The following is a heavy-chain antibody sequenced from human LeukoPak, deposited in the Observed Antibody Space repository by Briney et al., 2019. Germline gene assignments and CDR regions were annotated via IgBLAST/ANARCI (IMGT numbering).Heavy chain of an antibody. CDR3: ARDRQGYSSSWHAFDI. D-gene: IGHD6-13*01. V-gene: IGHV3-30-3*01. CDR1: GFSFSRYD. Sequence: GGSLRLSCAASGFSFSRYDMHWVRQAPGKGLEGVAVISYDGSNKYYADSVKGRFTISRDNSKNTLYVQMNSLRAEDTAVYYCARDRQGYSSSWHAFDIWGQGTMVTVSS. J-gene: IGHJ3*02. CDR2: ISYDGSNK.